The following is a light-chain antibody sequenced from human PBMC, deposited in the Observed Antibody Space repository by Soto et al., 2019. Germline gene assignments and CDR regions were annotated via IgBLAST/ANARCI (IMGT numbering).Light chain of an antibody. V-gene: IGKV1-5*01. Sequence: DIQMTQSPSTMSAFVGHRVTITCRASQSVNSWLAWYQQRPGKAPKLLIYDASTLESGVPSRFSGSGSGTEFTLTISSLKTDDFATYYCQQYNSYSRTFGQGTKVDIK. J-gene: IGKJ1*01. CDR3: QQYNSYSRT. CDR2: DAS. CDR1: QSVNSW.